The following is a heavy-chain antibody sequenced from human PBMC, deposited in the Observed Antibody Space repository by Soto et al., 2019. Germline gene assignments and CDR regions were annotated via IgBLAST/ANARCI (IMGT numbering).Heavy chain of an antibody. J-gene: IGHJ4*02. V-gene: IGHV3-23*01. D-gene: IGHD3-22*01. CDR3: AKEGYYDSSGYVNSIGYYLDY. CDR1: GFTFSSYA. CDR2: ISGSGGST. Sequence: GGSLRLSCAASGFTFSSYAMSWVRQAPGKGLEWVSAISGSGGSTYYADSVKGRFTISRDNSKNTLYLQMNSLRAEDTAVYYCAKEGYYDSSGYVNSIGYYLDYWGQGTLVTVSS.